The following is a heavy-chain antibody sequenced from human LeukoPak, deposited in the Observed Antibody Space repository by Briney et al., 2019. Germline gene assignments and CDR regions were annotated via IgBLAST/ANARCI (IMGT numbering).Heavy chain of an antibody. CDR2: ISRSGSTI. Sequence: GGSLRLSCAASGFTFSSYEMNWVRQAPGKGLEWISYISRSGSTIHYADSVKGRFTISRDDAKYSLYLQMNSLRAKDTAVYYCVKSTVTNYFDNWGQGSLVTVSS. CDR3: VKSTVTNYFDN. CDR1: GFTFSSYE. D-gene: IGHD4-17*01. J-gene: IGHJ4*02. V-gene: IGHV3-48*03.